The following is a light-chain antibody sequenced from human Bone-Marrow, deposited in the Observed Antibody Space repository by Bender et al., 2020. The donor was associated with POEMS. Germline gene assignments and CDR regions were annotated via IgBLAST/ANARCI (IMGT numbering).Light chain of an antibody. V-gene: IGLV1-51*01. J-gene: IGLJ3*02. CDR1: SSNIEPNY. CDR2: DNL. Sequence: QSLLTQSPSASGTPGQRITISCSGTSSNIEPNYVYWYQQLPGTAPKLLIYDNLKRPSGIPDRFSASKSGTSATLDITGLQTGDEADYYCGAWDTSLSAGVFGGGTKLTVL. CDR3: GAWDTSLSAGV.